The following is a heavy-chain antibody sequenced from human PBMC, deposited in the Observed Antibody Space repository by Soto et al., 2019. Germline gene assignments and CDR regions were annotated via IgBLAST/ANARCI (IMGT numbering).Heavy chain of an antibody. CDR1: GASFTSYY. CDR2: IYYGETT. D-gene: IGHD1-1*01. Sequence: QVQLHESGPGLVRPSETLSLTCTVSGASFTSYYWSWIRQPPGKGLEWIGYIYYGETTNYNPSLKSRVTISRDTSKNQVFLKLTSVTAADTAVYYCARRRTERHNWFDPWGQGTLVTVSS. V-gene: IGHV4-59*01. J-gene: IGHJ5*02. CDR3: ARRRTERHNWFDP.